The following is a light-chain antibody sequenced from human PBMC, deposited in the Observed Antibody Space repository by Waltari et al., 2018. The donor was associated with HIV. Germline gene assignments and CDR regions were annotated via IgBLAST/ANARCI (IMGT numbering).Light chain of an antibody. CDR3: AVWDDSLSGSYV. V-gene: IGLV1-47*01. Sequence: QSVLTQPPSASGTPGRRVTISCSGSSSNIGNNAVYWNQELPGTAPKLLIFGNGQRPSGVPDRFSGSKSGTSASLAISGLRSEDEADYYCAVWDDSLSGSYVFGTGTKVTVL. CDR1: SSNIGNNA. J-gene: IGLJ1*01. CDR2: GNG.